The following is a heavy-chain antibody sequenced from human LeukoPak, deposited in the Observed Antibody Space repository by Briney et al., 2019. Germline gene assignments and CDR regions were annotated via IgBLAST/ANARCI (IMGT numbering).Heavy chain of an antibody. Sequence: GGSLRLPCAVSGFTFSSYSMNWVRQAPGKGLEWVANMKGDGSEIYYVDSVKGRFTISRDNAKNLLYLQMNSLRAEDTAVYYCARRDCDTIKCRGSNWFGPWGQGTLVSVSS. J-gene: IGHJ5*02. CDR2: MKGDGSEI. CDR1: GFTFSSYS. D-gene: IGHD3-22*01. CDR3: ARRDCDTIKCRGSNWFGP. V-gene: IGHV3-7*01.